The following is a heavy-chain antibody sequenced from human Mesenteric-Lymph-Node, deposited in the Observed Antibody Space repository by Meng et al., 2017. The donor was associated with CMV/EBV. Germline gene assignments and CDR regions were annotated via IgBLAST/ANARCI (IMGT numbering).Heavy chain of an antibody. CDR1: GGPISSYY. J-gene: IGHJ6*02. Sequence: GSLRLSCTVSGGPISSYYWSWIRQPPGKGLEWIGYIYYSGSTNYNPSLKSRVTISVDTSKNQFSLQLKSVTPEDTAVYYCARGHCSSASCSPYGMDVWGQGTTVTVSS. V-gene: IGHV4-59*12. CDR2: IYYSGST. CDR3: ARGHCSSASCSPYGMDV. D-gene: IGHD2-2*01.